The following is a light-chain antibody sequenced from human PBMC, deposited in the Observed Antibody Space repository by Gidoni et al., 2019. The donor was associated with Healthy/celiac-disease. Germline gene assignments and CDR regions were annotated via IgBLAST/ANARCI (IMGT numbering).Light chain of an antibody. CDR1: QDISNY. CDR2: DAS. V-gene: IGKV1-33*01. Sequence: IPITQSPSSLSASVGDRVTITCQASQDISNYLNWYQQKPGKAPKLLIYDASNLETGVPSRFSGSGSGTDFTFTISSLQPEDIATYYCQQYDNLPLYTFGQGTKLEIK. CDR3: QQYDNLPLYT. J-gene: IGKJ2*01.